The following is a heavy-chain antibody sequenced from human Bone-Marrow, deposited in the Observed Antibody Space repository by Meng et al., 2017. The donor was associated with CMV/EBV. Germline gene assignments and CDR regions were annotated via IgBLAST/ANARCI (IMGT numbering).Heavy chain of an antibody. CDR1: GYIFTDYY. CDR3: ARETGLGCSSDSCPPPYYYYYYYGMDV. CDR2: INPNSGGT. D-gene: IGHD2-2*01. J-gene: IGHJ6*02. Sequence: ASVKVSCKASGYIFTDYYMHWVRQAPGQRLEWMGWINPNSGGTNYAQKFQGRVTMTRDTSISTAYTELSRLRSDDTAVYYCARETGLGCSSDSCPPPYYYYYYYGMDVWGQGTTVTVSS. V-gene: IGHV1-2*02.